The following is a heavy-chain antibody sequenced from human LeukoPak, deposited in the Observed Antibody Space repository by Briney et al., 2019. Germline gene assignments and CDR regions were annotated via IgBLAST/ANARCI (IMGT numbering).Heavy chain of an antibody. Sequence: ASVKVSCKASGGTFSSYAISWVRQAPGQGLEWMGGFDPEDGETIYAQKFQGRVTMTEDTSTDTAYMELSSLRSEDTAVYYCATAGYGSGSYYSAWGQGTLVTVSS. J-gene: IGHJ5*02. D-gene: IGHD3-10*01. CDR2: FDPEDGET. V-gene: IGHV1-24*01. CDR3: ATAGYGSGSYYSA. CDR1: GGTFSSYA.